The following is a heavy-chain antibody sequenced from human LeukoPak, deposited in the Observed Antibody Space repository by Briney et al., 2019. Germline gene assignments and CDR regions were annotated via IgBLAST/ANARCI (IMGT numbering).Heavy chain of an antibody. J-gene: IGHJ3*02. V-gene: IGHV3-33*01. CDR2: IWYDGSNT. D-gene: IGHD6-19*01. Sequence: GGSLRLSCAASGFIFSSYGMHWVRQAPGKGLEWVAVIWYDGSNTDYADSVKGRFTISRDNSKNTLYLQMNSLRAGDAAVYFCTRDTSGWSHDAFDIWGQGTMVTVSS. CDR3: TRDTSGWSHDAFDI. CDR1: GFIFSSYG.